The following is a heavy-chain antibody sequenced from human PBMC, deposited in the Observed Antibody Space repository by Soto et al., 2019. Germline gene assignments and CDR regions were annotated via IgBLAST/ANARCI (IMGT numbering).Heavy chain of an antibody. Sequence: QVQLVESGGGVVQPGRSLRLSCAASGFTFSSYGMHWVRQAPGKGLEWVAVIWYDGSNKYYADSVKGRFTNSRDNSKNTLYLQMNSLRAEDTAVYYCARDLSWYFDLWGRGTLVTVSS. CDR3: ARDLSWYFDL. CDR2: IWYDGSNK. CDR1: GFTFSSYG. J-gene: IGHJ2*01. V-gene: IGHV3-33*01.